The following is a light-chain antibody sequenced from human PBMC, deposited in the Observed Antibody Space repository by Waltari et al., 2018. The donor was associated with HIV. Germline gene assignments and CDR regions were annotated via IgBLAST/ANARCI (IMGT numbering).Light chain of an antibody. J-gene: IGKJ2*03. CDR2: DAS. V-gene: IGKV3-11*01. CDR1: QSVGSY. CDR3: QQRTNWPPYS. Sequence: EIVLTQSPATLSLSPGERATLSCRASQSVGSYLAWYQQKPGQAPRLLIYDASNRATGIPARSSGSGSGTDFTLTISSLEPEDFAVYYCQQRTNWPPYSFGQGTKLEIK.